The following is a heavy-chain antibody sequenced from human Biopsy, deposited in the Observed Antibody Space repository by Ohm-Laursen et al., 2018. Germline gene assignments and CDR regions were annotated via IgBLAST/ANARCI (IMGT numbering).Heavy chain of an antibody. V-gene: IGHV4-59*01. CDR3: ARGRRTSGWPYFDN. J-gene: IGHJ4*02. Sequence: GTLSLTCTVSGGSISSYYWNWIRQSPGQGLEYIGFIHSGGNTNYSPSLKNRVTMSVDTSKNQFYLKLYSVTAADTAVYYCARGRRTSGWPYFDNWGQGALVIVSP. CDR2: IHSGGNT. CDR1: GGSISSYY. D-gene: IGHD6-19*01.